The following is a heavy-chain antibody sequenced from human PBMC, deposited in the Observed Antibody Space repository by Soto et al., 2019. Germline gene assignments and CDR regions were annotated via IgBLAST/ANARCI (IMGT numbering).Heavy chain of an antibody. J-gene: IGHJ4*02. CDR2: ISGSGGST. D-gene: IGHD3-10*01. Sequence: GGSLRLSCAASGFTFSSYAMSWVRQAPGKGLEWVSAISGSGGSTYYADSVKGRFTISRDNSKNTLYLQMNSLRAEDTAVYYCAKQGAYYYGSGSYYNDYWGQGTLVTVSS. CDR1: GFTFSSYA. V-gene: IGHV3-23*01. CDR3: AKQGAYYYGSGSYYNDY.